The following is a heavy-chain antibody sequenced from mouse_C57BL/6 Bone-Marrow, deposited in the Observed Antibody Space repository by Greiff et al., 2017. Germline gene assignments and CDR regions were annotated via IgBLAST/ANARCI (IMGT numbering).Heavy chain of an antibody. D-gene: IGHD1-1*01. CDR3: ARMGIYYYGDY. CDR2: ILPGSGST. Sequence: QVQLKQSGAELMKPGASVKLSCKATGYTFTGYWIEWVKQRPGHGLEWIGEILPGSGSTTYNEKFKGKATFTADTSSNTAYMQLSSLTTEDSAIYYCARMGIYYYGDYWGQGTTLTVSS. CDR1: GYTFTGYW. V-gene: IGHV1-9*01. J-gene: IGHJ2*01.